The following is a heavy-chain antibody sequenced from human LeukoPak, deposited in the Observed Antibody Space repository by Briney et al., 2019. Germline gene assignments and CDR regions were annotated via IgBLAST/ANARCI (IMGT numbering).Heavy chain of an antibody. Sequence: SETLSLTCTVSGGSISSSSYYWGWIRQPPGKGLEWIGIIYYSGSTYYNPSLKSRVTISVDTSKNQFSLKLSSVTAADTAVYYCASLVVPAALPTYHFDYWGQGTLVTVSS. CDR2: IYYSGST. CDR1: GGSISSSSYY. V-gene: IGHV4-39*01. CDR3: ASLVVPAALPTYHFDY. D-gene: IGHD2-2*02. J-gene: IGHJ4*02.